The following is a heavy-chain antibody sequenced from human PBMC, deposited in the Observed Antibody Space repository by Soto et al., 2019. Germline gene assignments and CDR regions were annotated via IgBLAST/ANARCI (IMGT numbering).Heavy chain of an antibody. CDR2: LHSDVST. CDR3: ARELGGSWYNWFDP. D-gene: IGHD2-15*01. J-gene: IGHJ5*02. CDR1: GFTVSSNS. V-gene: IGHV3-53*01. Sequence: SGGSLRLSCAVSGFTVSSNSITWVRQAPGQGLEWVSVLHSDVSTYYVDSVKGRFVISRDNSKNTVYLQMNSLRAEDTAIYYCARELGGSWYNWFDPWGQGTLVTAPQ.